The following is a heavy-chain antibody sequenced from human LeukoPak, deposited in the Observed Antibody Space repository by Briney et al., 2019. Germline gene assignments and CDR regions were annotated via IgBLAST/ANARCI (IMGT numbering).Heavy chain of an antibody. Sequence: SETLSLTCTVSGGSISSHFWSWIRQPPGKGLEWIGYIYYSGSTNYNPSLKSRVTISVDTSKNQFSLKLSSVTAADTAVYYCARDKLGYYLWGQGTLVTVSS. CDR2: IYYSGST. V-gene: IGHV4-59*11. CDR1: GGSISSHF. CDR3: ARDKLGYYL. J-gene: IGHJ5*02. D-gene: IGHD3-16*01.